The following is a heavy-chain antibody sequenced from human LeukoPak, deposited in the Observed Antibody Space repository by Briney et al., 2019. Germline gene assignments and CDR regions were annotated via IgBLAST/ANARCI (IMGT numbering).Heavy chain of an antibody. Sequence: PGRSLRLSCAASGFTFSSYGMHWVRQAPGKGLVWVAVIWYDGSNKYYADSVKGRFTISRDNSKNTLYLQMNSLRAEDTAVYYCARDHYDTAAIDYWGQGTLVTVSS. CDR3: ARDHYDTAAIDY. J-gene: IGHJ4*02. D-gene: IGHD3-22*01. V-gene: IGHV3-33*01. CDR1: GFTFSSYG. CDR2: IWYDGSNK.